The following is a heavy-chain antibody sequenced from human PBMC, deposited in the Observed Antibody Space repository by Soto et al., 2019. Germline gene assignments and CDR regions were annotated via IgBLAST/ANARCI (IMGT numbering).Heavy chain of an antibody. CDR2: IWYDGSKK. CDR1: GFTFSSCG. D-gene: IGHD2-15*01. J-gene: IGHJ4*02. V-gene: IGHV3-33*01. Sequence: QVQLVESGGGVVQPGRSLRLSCAASGFTFSSCGMHWVRQAPGKGLEWVVIIWYDGSKKDYADSVEGRFTISRDNSKNTLYLQMNSLRAEDTAVYYCAGDVRAGYPACYFDYWGQGTPVTVSS. CDR3: AGDVRAGYPACYFDY.